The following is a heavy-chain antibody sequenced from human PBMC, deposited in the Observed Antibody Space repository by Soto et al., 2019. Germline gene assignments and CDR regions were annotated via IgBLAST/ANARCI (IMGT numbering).Heavy chain of an antibody. CDR2: ISYDGSNK. Sequence: GGSLRLSCAASGFTFSSYAMHWVRQAPGKGLEWVAVISYDGSNKYYADSVKGRFTISRDNSKNTLYLQMNSLRAEDTAVYYCARDKGYNWNDATSYGMDVWGQGTTVTVSS. J-gene: IGHJ6*02. D-gene: IGHD1-20*01. CDR3: ARDKGYNWNDATSYGMDV. CDR1: GFTFSSYA. V-gene: IGHV3-30-3*01.